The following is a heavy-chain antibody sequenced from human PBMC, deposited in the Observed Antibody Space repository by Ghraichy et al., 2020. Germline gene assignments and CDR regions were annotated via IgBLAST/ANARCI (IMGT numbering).Heavy chain of an antibody. J-gene: IGHJ4*02. V-gene: IGHV1-2*06. CDR3: ARLSPGIAVAGTEVTPDY. D-gene: IGHD6-19*01. CDR1: GYTFTGYY. Sequence: ASVKVSCKASGYTFTGYYMHWVRQAPGQGLEWMGRINPNSGGTNYAQKFQGRVTMTRDTSISTAYMELSRLRSDDTAVYYCARLSPGIAVAGTEVTPDYWGQGTLVTVSS. CDR2: INPNSGGT.